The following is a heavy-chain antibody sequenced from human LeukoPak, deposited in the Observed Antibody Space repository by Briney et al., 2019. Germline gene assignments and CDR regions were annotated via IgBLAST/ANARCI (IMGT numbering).Heavy chain of an antibody. V-gene: IGHV1-18*01. CDR2: ISAYNGNT. Sequence: ASVKVSCKASGGTFSSYAISWVRQAPGQGLEWMGWISAYNGNTNYAQKLQGRVTMTTDTSTSTAYMELRSLRSDDTAVYYCARGLVRYFDWLGIPDYWGQGTLVTVSS. CDR3: ARGLVRYFDWLGIPDY. D-gene: IGHD3-9*01. CDR1: GGTFSSYA. J-gene: IGHJ4*02.